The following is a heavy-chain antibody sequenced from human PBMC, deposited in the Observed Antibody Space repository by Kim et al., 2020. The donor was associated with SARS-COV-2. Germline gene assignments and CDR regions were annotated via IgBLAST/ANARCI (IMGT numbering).Heavy chain of an antibody. CDR1: GFTFSSYS. D-gene: IGHD6-13*01. CDR3: ARDRVFEYSSSWYQRKYYYYYYGMDV. CDR2: ISSSSSYI. Sequence: GGSLRLSCAASGFTFSSYSMNWVRQAPGKGLEWVSSISSSSSYIYYADSVKGRFTISRDNAKNSLYLQMNSLRAEDTAVYYCARDRVFEYSSSWYQRKYYYYYYGMDVWGQGTTVTVSS. J-gene: IGHJ6*02. V-gene: IGHV3-21*01.